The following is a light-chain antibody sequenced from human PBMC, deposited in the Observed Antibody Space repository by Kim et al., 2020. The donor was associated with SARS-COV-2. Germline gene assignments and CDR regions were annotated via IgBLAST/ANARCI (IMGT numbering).Light chain of an antibody. CDR2: DAS. J-gene: IGKJ4*01. CDR1: QDISNY. Sequence: DIQMTQSPSSLSASVGDRVTITCQASQDISNYLNWYQQKPGKAPKVLIYDASNLGTGVPSRFGGSGSGTDFTFTISSLQPEDIATYYCQQYDNLALTFGGGTKADI. CDR3: QQYDNLALT. V-gene: IGKV1-33*01.